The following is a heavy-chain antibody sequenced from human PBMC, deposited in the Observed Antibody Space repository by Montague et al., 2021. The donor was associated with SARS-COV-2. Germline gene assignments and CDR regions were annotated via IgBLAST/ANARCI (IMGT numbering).Heavy chain of an antibody. J-gene: IGHJ4*02. CDR1: GFTFSSYA. V-gene: IGHV3-30*04. Sequence: SLRLSFAASGFTFSSYAMHWVRQAPGKGLEWVAVISYDGSNKYYADSVKGRFTIPRDNSKNTLYLQMNSLRAEDTAVYYCARDNYDYVWGSYRYIYWGQGTLVTVSS. CDR2: ISYDGSNK. D-gene: IGHD3-16*02. CDR3: ARDNYDYVWGSYRYIY.